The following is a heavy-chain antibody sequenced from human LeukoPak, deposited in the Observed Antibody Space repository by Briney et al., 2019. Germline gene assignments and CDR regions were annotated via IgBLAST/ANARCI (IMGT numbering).Heavy chain of an antibody. CDR1: GFSFSNYA. D-gene: IGHD3-9*01. Sequence: GGSLRLSCAASGFSFSNYAMSWVRQAPGKGLEWVSTISGSGGSTYYADSVKGRFTISRDTSKNTLYLQMNSLRAEDTAVYYCAKSFVLRYLYYMDVWGKGTTVTVSS. CDR2: ISGSGGST. CDR3: AKSFVLRYLYYMDV. J-gene: IGHJ6*03. V-gene: IGHV3-23*01.